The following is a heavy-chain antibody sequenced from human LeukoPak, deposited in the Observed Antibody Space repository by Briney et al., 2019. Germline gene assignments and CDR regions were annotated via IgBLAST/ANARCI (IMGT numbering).Heavy chain of an antibody. CDR1: GYTFTGYY. CDR3: ARDRVNWKQLYYFDY. D-gene: IGHD1-20*01. CDR2: INPNSGGT. Sequence: GASVKVSCKASGYTFTGYYMHWVRQAPGQGLEWMGWINPNSGGTNYAQKFQGRVTMTRDTSISTAYMEPSRLRSDDTAVYYCARDRVNWKQLYYFDYWGQGTLVTVSS. J-gene: IGHJ4*02. V-gene: IGHV1-2*02.